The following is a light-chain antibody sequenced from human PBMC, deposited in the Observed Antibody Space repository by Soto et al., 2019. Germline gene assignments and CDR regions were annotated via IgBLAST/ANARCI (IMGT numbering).Light chain of an antibody. CDR3: LQYASSPKWT. V-gene: IGKV3-20*01. CDR1: QSVSSSY. J-gene: IGKJ1*01. Sequence: EIVLTQSPGTLSLSPGERATLSCRASQSVSSSYLAWYQQKPGQAPRLLIYGASSRATGIPDRFSGSGSGTDFPPTISRLEPEDSAVCSCLQYASSPKWTFGQRTNVDI. CDR2: GAS.